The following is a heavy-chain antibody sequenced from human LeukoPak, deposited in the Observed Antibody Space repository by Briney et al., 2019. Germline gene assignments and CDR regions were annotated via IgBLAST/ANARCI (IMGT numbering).Heavy chain of an antibody. V-gene: IGHV3-74*01. J-gene: IGHJ4*02. Sequence: GRSLRLSCTVSGFTFNTYWMHWVRQVPGRGLEWVSRINGDESSTNYADSVKGRFTISRDNAKDTLYLHMNSLTAEDTAVYYCARGAKWAYYFDYWGQGTLVTVSS. CDR1: GFTFNTYW. D-gene: IGHD1-26*01. CDR3: ARGAKWAYYFDY. CDR2: INGDESST.